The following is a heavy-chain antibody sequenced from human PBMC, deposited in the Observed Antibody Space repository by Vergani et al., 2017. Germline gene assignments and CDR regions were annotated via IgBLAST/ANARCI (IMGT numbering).Heavy chain of an antibody. D-gene: IGHD5-24*01. Sequence: EVQLLQSEGAVVQPGGSLRLSCVASGFTFSSHACSWVRQGHGQGLEGVSIIKNTGDSTHYADSVKGRFTISRDNSKNTLYLQINSLRVEDTAVYYCGRGSDNYNWGQGTLVTVSS. V-gene: IGHV3-23*01. J-gene: IGHJ4*02. CDR1: GFTFSSHA. CDR2: IKNTGDST. CDR3: GRGSDNYN.